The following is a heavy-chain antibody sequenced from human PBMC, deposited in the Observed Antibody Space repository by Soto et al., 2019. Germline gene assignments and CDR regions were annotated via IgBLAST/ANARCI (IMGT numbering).Heavy chain of an antibody. CDR1: GGSISSYS. CDR2: ISYTGST. D-gene: IGHD6-19*01. CDR3: ARRNYSSGWSYWFDP. J-gene: IGHJ5*02. V-gene: IGHV4-59*08. Sequence: SETLSLTCTVSGGSISSYSWSWFRQPPGKGLEWIGYISYTGSTNYNPSLKSRVTISVDTSKNQFSLKLSSVTAADTAVYYCARRNYSSGWSYWFDPWGQGTLVTVSS.